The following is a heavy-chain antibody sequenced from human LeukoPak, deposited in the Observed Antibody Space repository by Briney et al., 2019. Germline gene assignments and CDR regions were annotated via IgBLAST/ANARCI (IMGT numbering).Heavy chain of an antibody. D-gene: IGHD6-19*01. J-gene: IGHJ4*02. CDR2: INGDGSST. V-gene: IGHV3-74*01. CDR1: GITFSTYW. CDR3: ANTERLSYSSGWYT. Sequence: GGSLRLSCVASGITFSTYWMHWVRQAPGKGLVWVSRINGDGSSTTYADSVKGRFTISRDNAKNTLYLQMNSLRAEDTAIYYCANTERLSYSSGWYTGGQGTLVTVSS.